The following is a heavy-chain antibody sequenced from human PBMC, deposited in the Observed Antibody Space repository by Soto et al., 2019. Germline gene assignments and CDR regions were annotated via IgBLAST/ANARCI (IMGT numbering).Heavy chain of an antibody. CDR2: ISGSGGST. CDR3: ARSSGWYLGYYYYYGMDV. D-gene: IGHD6-19*01. V-gene: IGHV3-23*01. CDR1: GFTFHNAW. Sequence: GGSLRLSCAASGFTFHNAWMSWVRQAPGKGLEWVSAISGSGGSTYYADSVKGRFTISRDNSKNTLYLQMNSLRAEDTAVYYCARSSGWYLGYYYYYGMDVWGQGTTVTVSS. J-gene: IGHJ6*02.